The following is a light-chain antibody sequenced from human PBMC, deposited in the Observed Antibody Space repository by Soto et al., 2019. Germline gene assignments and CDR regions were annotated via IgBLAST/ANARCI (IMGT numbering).Light chain of an antibody. V-gene: IGKV2-28*01. CDR3: MQALQTPRLT. CDR1: QSSLHSNGYNY. Sequence: EIVMTQSPLSLPVTPGEPASISSMSSQSSLHSNGYNYLDWYLQKPGQSPQLLIYLGSNRSSGVPDRFSGSGSGTDFTLKISRVEAEDVGVYYCMQALQTPRLTFGGGTKVDIK. CDR2: LGS. J-gene: IGKJ4*01.